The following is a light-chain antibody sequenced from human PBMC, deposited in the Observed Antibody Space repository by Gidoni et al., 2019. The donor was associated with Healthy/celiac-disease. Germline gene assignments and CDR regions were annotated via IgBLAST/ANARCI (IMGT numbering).Light chain of an antibody. CDR1: SSDVGSYNL. Sequence: QSALTHPASVSGSPGQSITISCTGTSSDVGSYNLVSWYQQHPGKAPKLMIYEVSKRPSGVSNRFSGSKSGNTASLTISGLQAEDEADYSCCSYAGSSTWVFGGGTKLTVL. J-gene: IGLJ3*02. CDR2: EVS. CDR3: CSYAGSSTWV. V-gene: IGLV2-23*02.